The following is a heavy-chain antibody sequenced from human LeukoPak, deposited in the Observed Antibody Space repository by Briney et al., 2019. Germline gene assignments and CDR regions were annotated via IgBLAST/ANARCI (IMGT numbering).Heavy chain of an antibody. Sequence: PGGSLRLSCARFGFTFRVYWMSWVRQAPGKGLEWVAIIKQDGSEKYYVDSVKGRFTISRDNAKNSLYLQMNSLRVEDTAVYYSARDLQQTSFDWSLIGNTWGQGTLVTVSS. CDR2: IKQDGSEK. D-gene: IGHD3-9*01. J-gene: IGHJ5*02. CDR3: ARDLQQTSFDWSLIGNT. CDR1: GFTFRVYW. V-gene: IGHV3-7*04.